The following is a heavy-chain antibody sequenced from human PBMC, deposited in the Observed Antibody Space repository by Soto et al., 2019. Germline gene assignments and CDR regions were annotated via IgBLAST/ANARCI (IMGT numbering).Heavy chain of an antibody. D-gene: IGHD1-1*01. J-gene: IGHJ4*02. V-gene: IGHV3-11*06. CDR1: GFTFSDHY. CDR3: VRSGDNYNLLDY. Sequence: LRLSCAASGFTFSDHYMSWIRQAPGKGLEWIGYSSNSGSFTRYADSVKGRFSISRDNAKNSLYLQINSLRGDDTAIYYCVRSGDNYNLLDYWGQGTPVTVSS. CDR2: SSNSGSFT.